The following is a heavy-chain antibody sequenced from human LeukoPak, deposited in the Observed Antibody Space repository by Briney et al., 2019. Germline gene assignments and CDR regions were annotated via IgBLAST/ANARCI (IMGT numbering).Heavy chain of an antibody. Sequence: SETLSLTCAVYGGSFSGYYWSWIRQPPGKGLEWIGEINHSGSTNYNPSLKSRVTISVDTSKNQFSLKLSPVTAADTAVYYCARGWGSTDWGQGTLVTVSS. CDR3: ARGWGSTD. CDR1: GGSFSGYY. V-gene: IGHV4-34*01. CDR2: INHSGST. D-gene: IGHD5/OR15-5a*01. J-gene: IGHJ4*02.